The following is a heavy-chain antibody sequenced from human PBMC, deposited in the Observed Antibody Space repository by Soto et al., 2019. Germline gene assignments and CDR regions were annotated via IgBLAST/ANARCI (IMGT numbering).Heavy chain of an antibody. D-gene: IGHD6-19*01. CDR1: GFISDSFA. Sequence: GGSLRLSCVGSGFISDSFAMNWVRQAPGKGLEWVAYINKGGDIYYAHSVKGRFTISRDNAKNSSFLQMSSLTDEDTAVYYCAKSGDSAGWGIDFWGQGXLVTVYS. J-gene: IGHJ4*02. CDR3: AKSGDSAGWGIDF. V-gene: IGHV3-7*03. CDR2: INKGGDI.